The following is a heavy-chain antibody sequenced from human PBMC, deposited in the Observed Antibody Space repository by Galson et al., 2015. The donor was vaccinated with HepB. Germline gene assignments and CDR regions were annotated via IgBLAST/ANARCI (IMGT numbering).Heavy chain of an antibody. CDR1: GYSFTSYW. CDR3: ARRHNPAQYCGGDCPPYYFDY. V-gene: IGHV5-10-1*01. CDR2: IDPSDSYT. J-gene: IGHJ4*02. Sequence: QSGAEVKKPGESLRISCKGSGYSFTSYWISWVRQMPGKGLEWMGRIDPSDSYTNYSPSFQGHVTISADKSISTAYLQWSSLKASDTAMYYCARRHNPAQYCGGDCPPYYFDYWGQGTLVTVSS. D-gene: IGHD2-21*02.